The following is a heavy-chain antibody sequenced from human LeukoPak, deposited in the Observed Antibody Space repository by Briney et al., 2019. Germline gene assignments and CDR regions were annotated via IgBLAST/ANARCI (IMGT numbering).Heavy chain of an antibody. J-gene: IGHJ4*02. CDR1: AFTFSDYA. CDR3: ARDGYNGSPIDF. V-gene: IGHV3-30*11. D-gene: IGHD5-24*01. CDR2: ISYDGTDK. Sequence: PGGSLRVSCAASAFTFSDYAFHWVRQDPGKGLEWVAVISYDGTDKDYVDSVKGRFTISRDNSKVTLYLQMNSLRGEDSAVYDGARDGYNGSPIDFWGQGTLVTVSS.